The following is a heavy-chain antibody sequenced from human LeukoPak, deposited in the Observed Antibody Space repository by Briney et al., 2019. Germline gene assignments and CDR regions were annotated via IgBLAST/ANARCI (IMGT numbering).Heavy chain of an antibody. CDR2: INIGSNSI. J-gene: IGHJ4*02. Sequence: GSLRLSCAASGFTFSSYSMNWVHQAPGKGLEWISYINIGSNSIYYADSVKGRFTISRDNAKNSLYLQMNSLRAEDTAVYYCAREPRFGSYSIDYWGQGTLVTVSS. CDR1: GFTFSSYS. D-gene: IGHD1-26*01. V-gene: IGHV3-48*01. CDR3: AREPRFGSYSIDY.